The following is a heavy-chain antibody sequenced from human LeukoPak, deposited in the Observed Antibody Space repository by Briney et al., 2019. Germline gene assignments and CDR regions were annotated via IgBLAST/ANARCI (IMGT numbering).Heavy chain of an antibody. CDR3: ARGPYQGYYDFWSGYPYFDY. V-gene: IGHV4-34*01. J-gene: IGHJ4*02. Sequence: PSETLSLTCAVYGGSFSGYYWSWIRQPPGKGLEWIGEINHSGSTNYNPSLKSRVTISVDTSKNQFSLKLSSVTAADTAVYYCARGPYQGYYDFWSGYPYFDYWGQGTLVTVSS. CDR1: GGSFSGYY. D-gene: IGHD3-3*01. CDR2: INHSGST.